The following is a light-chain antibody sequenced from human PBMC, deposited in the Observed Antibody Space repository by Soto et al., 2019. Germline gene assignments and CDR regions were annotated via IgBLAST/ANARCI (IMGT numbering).Light chain of an antibody. CDR1: QSVSSY. Sequence: EIVLTQSPATLSLSPGERATISCRASQSVSSYLAWYQQKPGQAPRLLIYEASNRATGIPARFSGSGSGTDFTLTISSLEPEDFAVYYCQQRSNWPLTFGQGTRLEIK. J-gene: IGKJ5*01. V-gene: IGKV3-11*01. CDR2: EAS. CDR3: QQRSNWPLT.